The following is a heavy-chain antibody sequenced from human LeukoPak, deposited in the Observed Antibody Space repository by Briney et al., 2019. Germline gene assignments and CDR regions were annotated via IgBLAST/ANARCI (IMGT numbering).Heavy chain of an antibody. CDR1: GYSFTSYV. V-gene: IGHV1-18*01. J-gene: IGHJ4*02. CDR3: ARGNEGPSDY. Sequence: ASVQVSCKASGYSFTSYVITWMRQAPGQGLEWMGWISGYNGNTVYAPNLQGRGNMATDTSTNTAYMEIKSLRSDDTAVYYCARGNEGPSDYWGKGTLVAVPS. CDR2: ISGYNGNT.